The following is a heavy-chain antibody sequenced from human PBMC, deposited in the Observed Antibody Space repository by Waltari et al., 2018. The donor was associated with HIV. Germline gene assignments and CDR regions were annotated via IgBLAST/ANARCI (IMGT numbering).Heavy chain of an antibody. CDR2: VSGSGAKS. V-gene: IGHV3-23*01. J-gene: IGHJ4*02. CDR3: AKAYYENTAYYYDF. D-gene: IGHD3-22*01. Sequence: EGQLLESGGGLVQPGGSRTLSCAASGFAHVPYAITWVRQSPERGLEWVAAVSGSGAKSFYADSVKGRFTISRDNSKNTVFLQMNSLRAADTAIYYCAKAYYENTAYYYDFWGRGTRVTVSS. CDR1: GFAHVPYA.